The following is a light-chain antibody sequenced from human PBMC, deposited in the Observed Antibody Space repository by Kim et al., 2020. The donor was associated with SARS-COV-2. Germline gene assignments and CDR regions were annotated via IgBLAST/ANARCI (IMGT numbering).Light chain of an antibody. V-gene: IGLV3-1*01. CDR1: KLGDKY. CDR3: QAWDSSTVV. Sequence: SVAPGQTASITCSGDKLGDKYACWYQQKPGQFPVLVSYQDSKRPSGIPERFSGSNSGNTATLTVGGTQAMDEADYYCQAWDSSTVVFGGGTQLTVL. CDR2: QDS. J-gene: IGLJ2*01.